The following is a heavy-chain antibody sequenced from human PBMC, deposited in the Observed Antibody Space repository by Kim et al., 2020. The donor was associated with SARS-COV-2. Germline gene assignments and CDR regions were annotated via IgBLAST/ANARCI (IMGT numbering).Heavy chain of an antibody. J-gene: IGHJ6*02. D-gene: IGHD1-26*01. CDR2: ISSSSSTI. V-gene: IGHV3-48*01. CDR3: ASPRIGGNGMDV. CDR1: GFTFSSYS. Sequence: RGSLRLSCAASGFTFSSYSMNWVRQAPGKGLEWVSYISSSSSTIYYADSVKGRFTISRDNAKNSLYLQMNSLRAEDTAVYYCASPRIGGNGMDVWGQGTTVTVSS.